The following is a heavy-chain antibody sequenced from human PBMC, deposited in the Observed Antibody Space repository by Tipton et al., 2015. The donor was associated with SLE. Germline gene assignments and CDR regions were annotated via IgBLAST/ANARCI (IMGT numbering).Heavy chain of an antibody. J-gene: IGHJ4*02. CDR3: ARDPHSSGWYFYFDY. Sequence: GSLRLSCAASGFTFSSYEMNWVRQAPGKGLEWVSYISSSGSTIYYADSVKGRFTISRDNAKNSLYLQMNSLRAEDTAVYYCARDPHSSGWYFYFDYWGQGTLVTVSS. V-gene: IGHV3-48*03. D-gene: IGHD6-19*01. CDR2: ISSSGSTI. CDR1: GFTFSSYE.